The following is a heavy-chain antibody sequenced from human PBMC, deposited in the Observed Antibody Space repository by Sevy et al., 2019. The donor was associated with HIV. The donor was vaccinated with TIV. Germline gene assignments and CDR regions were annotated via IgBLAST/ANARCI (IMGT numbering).Heavy chain of an antibody. CDR3: ARHGAYGDYVPNDPPLDY. CDR2: IFESGST. Sequence: SETLSLTCTVTGGYISSSYWSWIRQPPGKGLESIGNIFESGSTNYNPTLKSRVTISLDTSKSHYSLNLNSVTAADTAVYYCARHGAYGDYVPNDPPLDYWGRGILVTVSS. J-gene: IGHJ4*01. D-gene: IGHD4-17*01. CDR1: GGYISSSY. V-gene: IGHV4-59*08.